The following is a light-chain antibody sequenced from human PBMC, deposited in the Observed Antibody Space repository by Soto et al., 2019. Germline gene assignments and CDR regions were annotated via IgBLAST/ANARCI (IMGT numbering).Light chain of an antibody. V-gene: IGKV2-28*01. CDR3: MQALQTPRT. Sequence: DIVMTQSPLSLTVTPGEPASLSCRSSQSLLHSDGYSFLDWYLQKPGQSPQLLIYLGSTRAPGVPDRFSGSGSGTDFILKITRVEAEDVGVYYCMQALQTPRTFGPGTKVDIK. CDR2: LGS. J-gene: IGKJ3*01. CDR1: QSLLHSDGYSF.